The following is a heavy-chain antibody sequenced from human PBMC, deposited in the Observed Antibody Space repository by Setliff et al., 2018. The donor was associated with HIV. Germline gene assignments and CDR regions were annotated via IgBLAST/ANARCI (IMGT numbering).Heavy chain of an antibody. CDR1: GYTFTSYY. D-gene: IGHD2-2*02. J-gene: IGHJ3*02. CDR3: ARDNTAFDI. Sequence: GASVKVSCKASGYTFTSYYMHWVRQAPGQGLEWMGMVYPSDGSTSYAQKFQGRVTMTRDTSTSTIYMELNSLTSEDTAVYYCARDNTAFDIWGQGTKVTVSS. CDR2: VYPSDGST. V-gene: IGHV1-46*01.